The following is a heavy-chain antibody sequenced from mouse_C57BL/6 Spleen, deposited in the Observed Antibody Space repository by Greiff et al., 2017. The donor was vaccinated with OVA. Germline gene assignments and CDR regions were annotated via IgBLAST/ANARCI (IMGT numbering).Heavy chain of an antibody. V-gene: IGHV1-52*01. Sequence: VQLQQPGAELVRPGSSVKLSCKASGYTFTSYWMHWVKQRPIQGLEWIGNIDPSDSETHYNQKFKDKATLTVDKSSSTAYMQLGSLTSEDSAVYYCASITTVDFAYWGQGTLVTVSA. D-gene: IGHD1-1*01. CDR3: ASITTVDFAY. J-gene: IGHJ3*01. CDR2: IDPSDSET. CDR1: GYTFTSYW.